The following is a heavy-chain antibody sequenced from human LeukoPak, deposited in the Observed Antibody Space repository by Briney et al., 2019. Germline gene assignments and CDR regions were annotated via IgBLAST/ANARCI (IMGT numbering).Heavy chain of an antibody. Sequence: SQTLSLTCAISGDSVSSNTAAWNWIRQSPSRGLEWLGRTYYKSKWFNNYAVSVKSRIIITPDTSKNQFSPQLNSVTPEDTAVYYCARATVIAAVGTGAFDIWGQGTMVPVSS. J-gene: IGHJ3*02. CDR2: TYYKSKWFN. CDR1: GDSVSSNTAA. V-gene: IGHV6-1*01. D-gene: IGHD6-13*01. CDR3: ARATVIAAVGTGAFDI.